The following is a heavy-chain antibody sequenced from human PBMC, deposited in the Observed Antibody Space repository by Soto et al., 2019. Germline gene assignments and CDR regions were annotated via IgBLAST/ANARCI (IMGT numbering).Heavy chain of an antibody. J-gene: IGHJ3*02. CDR3: ARLPWGTVTTPGAFDI. CDR2: IYPGDSDT. V-gene: IGHV5-51*01. CDR1: GYSFTSYW. D-gene: IGHD4-17*01. Sequence: PGESLKISCKGSGYSFTSYWIGWVRQMPGKGLEWMGIIYPGDSDTRYSPSFQGQVTISADKSISTAYLQWSSLKASDTAMYYCARLPWGTVTTPGAFDIWGQGTMVTVSS.